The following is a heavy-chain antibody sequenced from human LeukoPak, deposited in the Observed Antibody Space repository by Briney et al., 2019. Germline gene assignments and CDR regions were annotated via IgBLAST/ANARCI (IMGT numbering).Heavy chain of an antibody. J-gene: IGHJ4*02. CDR1: GYTFTGYY. D-gene: IGHD2-2*01. CDR2: INPNSGGT. V-gene: IGHV1-2*02. CDR3: AREGPDCSSTSCLDY. Sequence: GASVKVSCKASGYTFTGYYMHWVRQAPGQGLGWMGWINPNSGGTNYAQKFQGRVTMTRDTSISTAYMELSRLRSDDTAVYYCAREGPDCSSTSCLDYWGQGTLVTVSS.